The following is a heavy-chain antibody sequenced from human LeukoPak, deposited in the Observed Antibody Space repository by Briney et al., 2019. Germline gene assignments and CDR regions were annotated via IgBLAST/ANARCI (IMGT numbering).Heavy chain of an antibody. V-gene: IGHV3-7*03. Sequence: GGSLRLSCAASGFTFSSYAMSWVRQAPGKGLEWVANIKQDGSEKYYVDSVKGRFTISRDNAKNSLYLQMNSLRAEDTAVYYCAREGYRYYYYGMDVWGKGTTVTVSS. CDR1: GFTFSSYA. CDR3: AREGYRYYYYGMDV. J-gene: IGHJ6*04. CDR2: IKQDGSEK. D-gene: IGHD5-24*01.